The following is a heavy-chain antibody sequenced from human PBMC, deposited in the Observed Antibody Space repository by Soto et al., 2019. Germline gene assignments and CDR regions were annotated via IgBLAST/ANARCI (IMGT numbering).Heavy chain of an antibody. J-gene: IGHJ6*03. Sequence: QVQLQESGPGLVKPSETLSLSCSVSGGSISGHYWSWVRQTPGKGLVWIGYMYYSGSTTYNPSLKSRVTISVDTCKNRFSLRLTSVTAADTAVYYCARGPYYVLIWNYYYIDVWGKGTTVTVSS. D-gene: IGHD3-10*02. V-gene: IGHV4-59*08. CDR2: MYYSGST. CDR1: GGSISGHY. CDR3: ARGPYYVLIWNYYYIDV.